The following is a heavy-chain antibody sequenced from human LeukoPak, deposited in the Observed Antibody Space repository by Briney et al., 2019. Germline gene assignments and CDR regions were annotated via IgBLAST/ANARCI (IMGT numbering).Heavy chain of an antibody. J-gene: IGHJ6*02. Sequence: PGGSLSLSCAASGFTFSSYAMHWVRQAPGKGLEWVAVMSFDGTHIYYADSVKGRFTISRDNSKNTLYLQMNSLRDEDTAVYHCARCSGYGMDVWGQGTTVTVSS. D-gene: IGHD3-10*02. CDR2: MSFDGTHI. V-gene: IGHV3-30-3*01. CDR1: GFTFSSYA. CDR3: ARCSGYGMDV.